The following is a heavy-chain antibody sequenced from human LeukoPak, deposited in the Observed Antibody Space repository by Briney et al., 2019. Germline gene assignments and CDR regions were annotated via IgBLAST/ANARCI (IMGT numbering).Heavy chain of an antibody. J-gene: IGHJ4*02. CDR2: ISPTGSTT. Sequence: GGSLRLSCTASGFSFSGHWMHWARQLPGKGLVWVSRISPTGSTTGYADSVKGRFTVSRDNAKNTLYLQVNNLRAEDTAVYYCARGPNSNWSGLDFWGQGTLLTVSP. CDR3: ARGPNSNWSGLDF. V-gene: IGHV3-74*01. CDR1: GFSFSGHW. D-gene: IGHD6-6*01.